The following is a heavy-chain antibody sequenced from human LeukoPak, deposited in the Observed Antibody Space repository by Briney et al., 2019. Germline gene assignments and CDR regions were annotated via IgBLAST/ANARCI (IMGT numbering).Heavy chain of an antibody. CDR1: GGSISSSSDY. J-gene: IGHJ6*02. D-gene: IGHD6-13*01. Sequence: SETLSLTCTVSGGSISSSSDYWSWIRQPPGKGLEWIGEINHSGSTNYNPSLKSRVTISVDTSKNQFSLKLSSVTAADTAVYYCARGPGGASSWYYYGMDVWGQGTTVTVSS. CDR3: ARGPGGASSWYYYGMDV. CDR2: INHSGST. V-gene: IGHV4-39*07.